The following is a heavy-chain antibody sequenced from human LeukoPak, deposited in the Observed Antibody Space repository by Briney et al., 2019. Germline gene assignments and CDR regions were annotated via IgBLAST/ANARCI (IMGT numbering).Heavy chain of an antibody. V-gene: IGHV4-4*02. CDR1: GVSISSSNW. CDR3: AGVHCGGDCRGRGYFDY. J-gene: IGHJ4*02. CDR2: IYHSGST. D-gene: IGHD2-21*02. Sequence: TSGTLSLTCAVSGVSISSSNWWSWVRQPPGKGLEWIGEIYHSGSTNYNPSLKSRVTISVDKSKNQFSLKLSSVTAADTAVYYCAGVHCGGDCRGRGYFDYWGQGTLVTVSS.